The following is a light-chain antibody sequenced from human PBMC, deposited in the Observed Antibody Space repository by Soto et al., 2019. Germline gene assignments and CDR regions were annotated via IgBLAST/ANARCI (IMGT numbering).Light chain of an antibody. CDR2: LVS. Sequence: EIVMTQSPLSLPVTPGEPASISCMSSHSLLHRSGYHYLHWYLQKPGQSPQLLIYLVSTRASGVPDRFSGSGSGIDFTLKISRVEAEDVGVYYCMQDLQPPYTFGQGTKLEIQ. CDR1: HSLLHRSGYHY. V-gene: IGKV2-28*01. CDR3: MQDLQPPYT. J-gene: IGKJ2*01.